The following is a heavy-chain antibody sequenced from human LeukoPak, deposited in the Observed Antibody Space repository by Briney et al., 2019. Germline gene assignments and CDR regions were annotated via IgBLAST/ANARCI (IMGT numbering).Heavy chain of an antibody. CDR1: GGSFSGYY. V-gene: IGHV4-34*01. Sequence: SETLSLTCAVYGGSFSGYYWSWIRQPPGKGLERIGEINHSGSTNYNPSLKSRVTISVDTSKNQFSLKLSSVTAADTAVYYCARPTNPISYYYDSSGYLHWGQGTLVTVSS. J-gene: IGHJ4*02. CDR2: INHSGST. D-gene: IGHD3-22*01. CDR3: ARPTNPISYYYDSSGYLH.